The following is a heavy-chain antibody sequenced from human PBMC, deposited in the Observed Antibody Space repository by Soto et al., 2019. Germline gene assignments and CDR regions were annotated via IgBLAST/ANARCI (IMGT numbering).Heavy chain of an antibody. CDR3: ARGVKWFGELFGETDYFDY. J-gene: IGHJ4*02. CDR1: DDSISSFY. V-gene: IGHV4-59*01. D-gene: IGHD3-10*01. Sequence: SETLSLTCTVSDDSISSFYWSWIRQPPGTGLEWIGYIYYSGSTNYNPSLKSRVTISGDTSKNQFSLKLSSVTAADTAVYYCARGVKWFGELFGETDYFDYWGQGTLVTVSS. CDR2: IYYSGST.